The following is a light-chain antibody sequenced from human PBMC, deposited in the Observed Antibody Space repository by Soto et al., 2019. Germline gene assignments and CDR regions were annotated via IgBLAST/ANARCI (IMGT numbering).Light chain of an antibody. Sequence: DIVMTQSPATLSVSAGEGATLSCRASQSVHSALAWYQQRPGQTPRLLIYDASTRATGIPDRFSGSGSGTEFTLTISSLQSEDFAIYYCQQYGTWPPLTFGGGTKVEI. CDR2: DAS. CDR1: QSVHSA. J-gene: IGKJ4*01. CDR3: QQYGTWPPLT. V-gene: IGKV3-15*01.